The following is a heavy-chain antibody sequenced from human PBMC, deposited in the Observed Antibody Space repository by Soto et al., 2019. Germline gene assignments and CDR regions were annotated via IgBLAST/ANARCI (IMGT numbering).Heavy chain of an antibody. CDR1: GGTFSTNA. CDR3: ARGYCSGGNCYSGMDV. Sequence: QVQLVQSGAEVKKPGSSVKVSCKASGGTFSTNAIIWVRQDPGHGLEWMGGIIPISGTTYYTQKFQGRVTITADEPTSTAFMELSSLKSDDTAVFYCARGYCSGGNCYSGMDVWGQGTMVTVSS. CDR2: IIPISGTT. D-gene: IGHD2-15*01. V-gene: IGHV1-69*01. J-gene: IGHJ6*02.